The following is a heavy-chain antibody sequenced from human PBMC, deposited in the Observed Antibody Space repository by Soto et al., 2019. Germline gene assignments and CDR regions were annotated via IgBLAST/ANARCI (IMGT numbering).Heavy chain of an antibody. CDR3: ARGPSTVATWLDY. V-gene: IGHV3-64*02. J-gene: IGHJ4*02. Sequence: EVQLVESGEGLVQPGGSLRLSCAASGFTFSNYAMHWVRQAPGKGLEYVSAISDNGGTTYYADSVKGRFTISRDNSKNTLYIQMGSLRAEDLAVYYCARGPSTVATWLDYWGLGTLVTVSS. CDR2: ISDNGGTT. D-gene: IGHD4-17*01. CDR1: GFTFSNYA.